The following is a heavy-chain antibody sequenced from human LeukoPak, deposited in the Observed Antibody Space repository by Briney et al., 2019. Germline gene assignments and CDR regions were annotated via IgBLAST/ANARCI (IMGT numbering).Heavy chain of an antibody. CDR3: VRDSPSGFFDL. CDR1: GFTFSSYW. J-gene: IGHJ2*01. V-gene: IGHV3-74*01. D-gene: IGHD6-19*01. CDR2: INPDGTVT. Sequence: GGSLRLSCAASGFTFSSYWMHWVRQAPGKGLVWVSPINPDGTVTTYADSVKGRFTISRDNAKNTLYLQMNSLRVEDTVVYYCVRDSPSGFFDLWGRGTLVTVSS.